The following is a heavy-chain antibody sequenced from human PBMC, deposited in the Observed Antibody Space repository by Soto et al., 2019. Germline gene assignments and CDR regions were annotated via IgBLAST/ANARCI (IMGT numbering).Heavy chain of an antibody. CDR2: IKQDGSEK. CDR1: GFTFTNYG. CDR3: ATASGDF. Sequence: VQLVESGGGLVQPGGSLGLSCAASGFTFTNYGMMWVRQASGKGLEWVASIKQDGSEKFYVDSVKGRFTISRDDPKRSLYLQMMSLRAEDSALYYCATASGDFWGQGTLVSVSS. J-gene: IGHJ4*02. V-gene: IGHV3-7*01. D-gene: IGHD1-26*01.